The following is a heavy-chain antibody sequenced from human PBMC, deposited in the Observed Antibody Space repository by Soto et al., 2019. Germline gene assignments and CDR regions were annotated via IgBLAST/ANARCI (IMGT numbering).Heavy chain of an antibody. Sequence: GGYLRLSCAGSGSTFSTYTMNWVRQAPGKGLEWVSYISSSSSTIYYADSVKGRFTISRDNAKNSLYLQMNSLRAEDTAVYYCAKAITTGFDYWGKGTLVTVSS. CDR1: GSTFSTYT. D-gene: IGHD1-1*01. J-gene: IGHJ4*02. CDR3: AKAITTGFDY. V-gene: IGHV3-48*01. CDR2: ISSSSSTI.